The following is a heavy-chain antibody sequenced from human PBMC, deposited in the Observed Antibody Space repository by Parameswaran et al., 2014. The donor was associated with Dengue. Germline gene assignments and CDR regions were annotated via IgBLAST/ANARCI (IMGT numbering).Heavy chain of an antibody. V-gene: IGHV3-30*18. CDR3: AKQGVVAATPGDYYYYGMDV. J-gene: IGHJ6*02. Sequence: WIRQPPGKGLEWVAVISYDGSNKYYADSVKGRFTISRDNSKNTLYLQMNSLRAEDTAVYYCAKQGVVAATPGDYYYYGMDVWGQGTTVTVSS. CDR2: ISYDGSNK. D-gene: IGHD2-15*01.